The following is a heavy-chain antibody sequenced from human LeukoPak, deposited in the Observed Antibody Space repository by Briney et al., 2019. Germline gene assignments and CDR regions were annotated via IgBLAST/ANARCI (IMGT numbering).Heavy chain of an antibody. CDR2: IYHSGST. CDR3: AREIVGGYDFQPLFDY. CDR1: GYSISSGYY. J-gene: IGHJ4*02. Sequence: SETLSLTCTVSGYSISSGYYWGWTRQPPGKGLEWIGSIYHSGSTYYNPSLKSRVTISVDTSKNQFSLKLSSVTAADTAVYYCAREIVGGYDFQPLFDYWGQGTLVTVSS. D-gene: IGHD5-12*01. V-gene: IGHV4-38-2*02.